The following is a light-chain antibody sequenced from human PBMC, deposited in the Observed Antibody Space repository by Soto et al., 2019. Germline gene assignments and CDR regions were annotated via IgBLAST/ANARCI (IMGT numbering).Light chain of an antibody. CDR2: EVS. CDR1: SSDVGGYNY. J-gene: IGLJ2*01. CDR3: SSYTSSSTLV. Sequence: QSALTQPAFVSGSPGQSITISCTGTSSDVGGYNYVSWYQHPPGKAPKLMISEVSNRPSGVSNRFSGSKSGNTASLIISGLQAEDEADYYCSSYTSSSTLVFGGGTQLTVL. V-gene: IGLV2-14*01.